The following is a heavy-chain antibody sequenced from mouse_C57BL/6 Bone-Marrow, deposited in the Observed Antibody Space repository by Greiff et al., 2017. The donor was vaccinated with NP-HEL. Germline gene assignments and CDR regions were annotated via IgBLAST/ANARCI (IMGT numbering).Heavy chain of an antibody. J-gene: IGHJ2*01. CDR2: IYPGSGST. CDR1: GYTFTSYW. CDR3: ARMYGTLDY. V-gene: IGHV1-55*01. Sequence: QVQLQQSGAELVKPGASVKMSCKASGYTFTSYWITWVKQRPGQGLEWIGDIYPGSGSTNYNEKFKSKATLTVDTSSSTTYMQLSSLTSEDSAVYYCARMYGTLDYWGQGTTLTVSS. D-gene: IGHD2-10*02.